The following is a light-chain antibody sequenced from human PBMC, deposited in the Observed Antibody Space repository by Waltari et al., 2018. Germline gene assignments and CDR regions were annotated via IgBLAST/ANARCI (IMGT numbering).Light chain of an antibody. J-gene: IGLJ2*01. V-gene: IGLV1-51*02. CDR1: SSNIGDNY. CDR2: ENV. CDR3: ATWDSSLRSVV. Sequence: QSVLTQPPSVSAAPGPKVTISCSGSSSNIGDNYVSWYQQLPGTAPKLLIFENVKRPSGIPDRFSGSKSGTSGTLGITGLLTGDEADYYCATWDSSLRSVVFGGGTKLTVL.